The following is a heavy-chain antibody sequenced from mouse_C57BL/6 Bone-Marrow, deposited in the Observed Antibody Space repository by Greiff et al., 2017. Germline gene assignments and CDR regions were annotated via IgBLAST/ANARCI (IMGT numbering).Heavy chain of an antibody. D-gene: IGHD3-3*01. CDR2: IDPENGDT. V-gene: IGHV14-4*01. CDR1: GFNFKDDY. Sequence: EVQVVESGAELVRPGASVKLSCTASGFNFKDDYMHWVKQRPEQGLEWIGWIDPENGDTEYASKFQGKATITADTSSNTAYLQLSSLTAEDPAVYCCTAQGIARYFDVWGTGTTVTVSS. CDR3: TAQGIARYFDV. J-gene: IGHJ1*03.